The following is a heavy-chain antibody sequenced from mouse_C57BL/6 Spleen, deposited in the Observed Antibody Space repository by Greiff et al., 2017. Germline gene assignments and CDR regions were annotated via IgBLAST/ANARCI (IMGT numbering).Heavy chain of an antibody. J-gene: IGHJ4*01. Sequence: DVMLVESGGGLVKPGGSLKLSCAASGFTFSSYAMSWVRQTPEKRLEWVATISDGGSYTYYPDNVKGRFTISRDNAKNNLYLQMSHLKSEDTAMYYCARAYYKDAMDYWGQGTSVTVSS. CDR2: ISDGGSYT. CDR3: ARAYYKDAMDY. CDR1: GFTFSSYA. D-gene: IGHD2-12*01. V-gene: IGHV5-4*03.